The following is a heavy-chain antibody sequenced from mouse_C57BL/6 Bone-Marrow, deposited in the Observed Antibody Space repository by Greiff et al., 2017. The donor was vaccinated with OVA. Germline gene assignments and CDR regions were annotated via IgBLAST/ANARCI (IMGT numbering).Heavy chain of an antibody. D-gene: IGHD1-1*01. CDR1: GYTFTDYY. Sequence: VQLQQSGPVLVKPGASVKMSCKASGYTFTDYYMNWVKQSHGKSLEWIGVINPYNGGTSYNQKFKGKATLTVDKSSSTAYMELNSLTSEDSAVYYCARRYYGTPYAMDYWGQGTSVTVSS. V-gene: IGHV1-19*01. CDR2: INPYNGGT. J-gene: IGHJ4*01. CDR3: ARRYYGTPYAMDY.